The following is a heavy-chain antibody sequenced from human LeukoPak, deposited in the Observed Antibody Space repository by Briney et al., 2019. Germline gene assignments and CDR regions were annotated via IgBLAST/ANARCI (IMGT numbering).Heavy chain of an antibody. CDR3: ARAVLLGYYYYGMGV. Sequence: GGSLRLSCAASGFTFSSYTMNWVRQAPGKRLEWLSSISSSSAYIFYADSVKGRFTISRDNAKNSLYLQMNSLRAEDTAVYYCARAVLLGYYYYGMGVWGQGTTVTVSS. D-gene: IGHD3-10*01. V-gene: IGHV3-21*04. CDR2: ISSSSAYI. J-gene: IGHJ6*02. CDR1: GFTFSSYT.